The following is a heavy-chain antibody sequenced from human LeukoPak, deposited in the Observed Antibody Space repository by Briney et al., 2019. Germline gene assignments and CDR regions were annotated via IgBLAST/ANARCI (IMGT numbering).Heavy chain of an antibody. Sequence: SETLSLTCTVSGASVSTYYWSWIRQPAGKGLEWIGRLYTSGSTNYTPSLKSRVTISVDKSKNQFSLKLSSVTAADTAVYYCAILPYYYDSSGYYFDYWGQGTLVTVSS. CDR2: LYTSGST. J-gene: IGHJ4*02. CDR3: AILPYYYDSSGYYFDY. CDR1: GASVSTYY. D-gene: IGHD3-22*01. V-gene: IGHV4-4*07.